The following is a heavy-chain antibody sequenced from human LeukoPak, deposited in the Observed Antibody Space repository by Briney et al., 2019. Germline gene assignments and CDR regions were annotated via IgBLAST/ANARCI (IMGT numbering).Heavy chain of an antibody. CDR2: IKSKTDGGTT. Sequence: GGSLRLSCAASGFTFSNAWMSWVRQAPGKGLQWVGRIKSKTDGGTTDYAAPVKGRFTISRDDSKNTLYLQMNSLKTEDTAVYYCTTDMYDFWSGYKFDYWGQGTLVTVSS. J-gene: IGHJ4*02. CDR1: GFTFSNAW. D-gene: IGHD3-3*01. CDR3: TTDMYDFWSGYKFDY. V-gene: IGHV3-15*01.